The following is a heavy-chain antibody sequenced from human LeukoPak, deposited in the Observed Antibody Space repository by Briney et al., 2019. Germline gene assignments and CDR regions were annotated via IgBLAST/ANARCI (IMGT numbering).Heavy chain of an antibody. D-gene: IGHD1-26*01. CDR3: ARRGNSGNPDFDY. J-gene: IGHJ4*02. Sequence: SETLSLTCTVSGGSISSSSYYWGWIRQPPGKGLEWLGSIYYSGSTYYNPSLKSRVTISVDTSKNQFSLKLSSVTAADTAVYYCARRGNSGNPDFDYWGQGTLVTVSS. CDR1: GGSISSSSYY. V-gene: IGHV4-39*01. CDR2: IYYSGST.